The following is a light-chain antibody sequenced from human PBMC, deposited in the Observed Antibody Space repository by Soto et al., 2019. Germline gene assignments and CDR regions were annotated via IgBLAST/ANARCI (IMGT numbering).Light chain of an antibody. CDR3: QQYGTPGGFP. CDR2: GAS. V-gene: IGKV3-20*01. J-gene: IGKJ3*01. Sequence: EIVLTQSPGTLSLSPGERATLSCRASQSVSSSYLAWYQQKPGQAPRLLIYGASSRATGIPDRFSGSGSGTDFTLTISRLEPEDFAVYYCQQYGTPGGFPFGPGTKVDIK. CDR1: QSVSSSY.